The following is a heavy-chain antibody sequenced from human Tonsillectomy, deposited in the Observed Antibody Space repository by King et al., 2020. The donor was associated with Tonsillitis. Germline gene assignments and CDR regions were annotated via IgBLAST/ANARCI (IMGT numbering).Heavy chain of an antibody. Sequence: VQLVESGGGVVQPGRSLRLSCAGSGFTFSSYGMHWGRQAPGKGLGWVAGISYDGSNKNIADSVKGRFTNSRDNSKNTRYLQMNSLRAEDTAVYYCAKEDNGGNFFDYWGQGTLVTVSS. CDR1: GFTFSSYG. CDR2: ISYDGSNK. V-gene: IGHV3-30*18. J-gene: IGHJ4*02. CDR3: AKEDNGGNFFDY. D-gene: IGHD4-23*01.